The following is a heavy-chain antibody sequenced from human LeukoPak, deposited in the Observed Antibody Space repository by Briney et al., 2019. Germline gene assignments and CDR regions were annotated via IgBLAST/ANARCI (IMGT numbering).Heavy chain of an antibody. J-gene: IGHJ4*02. D-gene: IGHD2-8*01. CDR2: INHSGST. CDR3: WRPHCSNSVCSSSRVDF. Sequence: SETLSLTCAVYGGSFSGYYWSWIRQPPGKGLEWIGEINHSGSTNYNPSLKSRVTISVDTSKNQFSLKLSSVTAADTAVYYCWRPHCSNSVCSSSRVDFWGQGTLVTVSS. CDR1: GGSFSGYY. V-gene: IGHV4-34*01.